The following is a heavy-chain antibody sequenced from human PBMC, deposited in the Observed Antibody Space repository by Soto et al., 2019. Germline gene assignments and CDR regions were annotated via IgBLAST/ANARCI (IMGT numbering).Heavy chain of an antibody. CDR3: VKDNRGSY. J-gene: IGHJ4*02. CDR1: WFPLSNCW. V-gene: IGHV3-7*01. CDR2: INQDGSER. D-gene: IGHD3-10*01. Sequence: PGGSLRPSCAAPWFPLSNCWLMWVRQAPGKGLEWVANINQDGSERYYVDSVKGRFTISRDNAKNSLYLQMNSLRAEDTAVYYCVKDNRGSYWGQGTLVTVSS.